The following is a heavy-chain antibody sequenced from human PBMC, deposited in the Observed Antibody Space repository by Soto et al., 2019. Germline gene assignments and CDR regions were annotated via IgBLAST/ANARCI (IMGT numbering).Heavy chain of an antibody. V-gene: IGHV3-30-3*01. Sequence: GGSLRLSCAASGFTFSSYAMHWVRQAPGKGLEWVAVISYDGSNKYYADSVKGRFTISRDNSKNTLYLQMNSLRAEDTAVYYCTRRGYGMDVWGQGTTVTVSS. CDR1: GFTFSSYA. J-gene: IGHJ6*02. CDR2: ISYDGSNK. CDR3: TRRGYGMDV.